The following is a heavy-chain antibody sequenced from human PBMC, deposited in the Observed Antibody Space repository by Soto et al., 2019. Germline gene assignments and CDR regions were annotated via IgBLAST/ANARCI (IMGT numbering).Heavy chain of an antibody. D-gene: IGHD3-9*01. V-gene: IGHV1-69*01. Sequence: QVQLVQSGAEVKKPGSSVKVSCKASGGTFSSYAISWVRQAPGQGLEWMGGIIPIFGTANYAQKFQGRGTISADESTSTAYMKLSSLRSEDTAVYYCAGLTGYYDREYFDYWGQGTLVTVSS. CDR1: GGTFSSYA. CDR2: IIPIFGTA. J-gene: IGHJ4*02. CDR3: AGLTGYYDREYFDY.